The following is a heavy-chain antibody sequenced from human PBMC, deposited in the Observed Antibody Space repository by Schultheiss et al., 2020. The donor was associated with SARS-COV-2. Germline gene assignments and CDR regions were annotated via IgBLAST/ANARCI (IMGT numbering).Heavy chain of an antibody. CDR2: ISGSGGST. D-gene: IGHD3-16*01. J-gene: IGHJ3*02. Sequence: GGSLRLSCSASGFTFSSYAMHWVRQAPGKGLEWVSAISGSGGSTYYADSVKGRFTISRDNSKNTLYLQMNSLRAEDTAVYYCARVGPGGVDAFDIWGQGTMVTVSS. V-gene: IGHV3-23*01. CDR3: ARVGPGGVDAFDI. CDR1: GFTFSSYA.